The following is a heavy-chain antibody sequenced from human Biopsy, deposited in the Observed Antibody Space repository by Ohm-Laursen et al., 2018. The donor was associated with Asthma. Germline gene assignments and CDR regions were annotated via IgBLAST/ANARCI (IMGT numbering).Heavy chain of an antibody. Sequence: GSSVKVSCKASGYNFISFAIHWVRQAPGQRLEWMGWVNTVNGDTKYSQKFQGRGTITRDTSASTAYMELRSLRSEDTATYYCARTYYDFLTGQVKDVFGIWGQGTMVTVSS. J-gene: IGHJ3*02. CDR2: VNTVNGDT. D-gene: IGHD3-9*01. CDR1: GYNFISFA. CDR3: ARTYYDFLTGQVKDVFGI. V-gene: IGHV1-3*04.